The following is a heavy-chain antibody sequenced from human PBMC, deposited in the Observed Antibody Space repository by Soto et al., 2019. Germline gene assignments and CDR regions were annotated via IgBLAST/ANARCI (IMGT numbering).Heavy chain of an antibody. Sequence: ASVKVSCKASGYTFTTFPIHWVRQAPGQSLEWMGWIHAGNGNTNYSQKFPGRVTMTTDTSASTAYMELRSLRSDDTAVYYCAREYDFWSGSGAFDIWGQGTMVTVSS. D-gene: IGHD3-3*01. CDR2: IHAGNGNT. V-gene: IGHV1-3*01. CDR3: AREYDFWSGSGAFDI. CDR1: GYTFTTFP. J-gene: IGHJ3*02.